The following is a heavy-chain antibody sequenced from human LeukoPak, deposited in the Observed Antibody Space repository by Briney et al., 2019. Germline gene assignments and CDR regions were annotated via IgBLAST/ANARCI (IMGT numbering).Heavy chain of an antibody. V-gene: IGHV1-18*01. D-gene: IGHD3-3*01. CDR3: ARDPYYDFWSGYYPDYYYYGMDV. J-gene: IGHJ6*02. CDR1: GYTSTSYG. Sequence: VASVKVSCKASGYTSTSYGISWVRQAPGQGLEWMGWISAYNGNTNYAQKLQGRVTMTTDTSTSTAYMELRSLRSDDTAVYYCARDPYYDFWSGYYPDYYYYGMDVWGQGTTVTVSS. CDR2: ISAYNGNT.